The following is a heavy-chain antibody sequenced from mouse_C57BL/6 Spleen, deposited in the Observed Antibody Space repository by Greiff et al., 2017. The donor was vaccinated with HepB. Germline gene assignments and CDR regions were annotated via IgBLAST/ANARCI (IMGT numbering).Heavy chain of an antibody. CDR1: GFTFSDYG. D-gene: IGHD1-1*01. CDR3: ARGGSSYWFAY. CDR2: ISSGSSTI. Sequence: EVQVVESGGGLVKPGGSLKLSCAASGFTFSDYGMHWVRQAPEKGLEWVAYISSGSSTIYYADTVKGRFTISRDNAKNTLFLQMTSLRSEDTAMYYCARGGSSYWFAYWGQGTLVTVSA. J-gene: IGHJ3*01. V-gene: IGHV5-17*01.